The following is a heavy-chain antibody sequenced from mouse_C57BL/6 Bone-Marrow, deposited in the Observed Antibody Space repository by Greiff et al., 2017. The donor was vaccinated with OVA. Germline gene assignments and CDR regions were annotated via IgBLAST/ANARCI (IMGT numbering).Heavy chain of an antibody. D-gene: IGHD1-1*01. J-gene: IGHJ4*01. V-gene: IGHV5-16*01. Sequence: EVQLVESEGGLVQPGSSMKLSCTASGFTFSDYYMAWVRQVPDKGLEWVANINYDGSSTYYLDSLKSRFIISRDNAKNILYLQMSSLKSEDTATYYCASGGYYGSSYEAMDYWGQGTSVTVSS. CDR1: GFTFSDYY. CDR2: INYDGSST. CDR3: ASGGYYGSSYEAMDY.